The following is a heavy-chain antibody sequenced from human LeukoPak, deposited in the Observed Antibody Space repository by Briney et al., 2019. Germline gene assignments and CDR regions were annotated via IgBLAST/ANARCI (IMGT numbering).Heavy chain of an antibody. Sequence: PGGSLRPSCAVSGFTFSSYEMNWVRQAPGKGLEWVSYISSSGSTIYYADSVTGRFTISRDNAKNSLYLQMNSLRAEDTAVYYCARATGPERWLQFGFDYWGQGTLVTVSS. CDR1: GFTFSSYE. V-gene: IGHV3-48*03. D-gene: IGHD5-24*01. J-gene: IGHJ4*02. CDR3: ARATGPERWLQFGFDY. CDR2: ISSSGSTI.